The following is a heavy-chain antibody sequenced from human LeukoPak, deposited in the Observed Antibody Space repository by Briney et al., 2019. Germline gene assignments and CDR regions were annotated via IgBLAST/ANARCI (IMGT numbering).Heavy chain of an antibody. CDR3: VSSIAAAGIGQNTFDI. D-gene: IGHD6-13*01. J-gene: IGHJ3*02. CDR1: GYSFSTYR. CDR2: IDPSDFYT. V-gene: IGHV5-10-1*01. Sequence: GESLKISCQGSGYSFSTYRISWVRQMPGKGLEWMGKIDPSDFYTDYSPSFQGHVTISADTSINTAFLEWSSLKTSDTAIYYCVSSIAAAGIGQNTFDIWGQGTVVAVSS.